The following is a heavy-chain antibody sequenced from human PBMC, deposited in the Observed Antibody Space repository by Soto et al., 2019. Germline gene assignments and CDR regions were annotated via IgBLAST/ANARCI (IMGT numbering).Heavy chain of an antibody. CDR3: ARDPGRYDILTGYFGYWFDP. D-gene: IGHD3-9*01. CDR1: GYTFTGYY. CDR2: INPNSGGT. Sequence: QVQLVQSGAEVKKPGASVKVSCKASGYTFTGYYMHWVRQAPGQGLEWMGWINPNSGGTNYAQKFQGWVTITRDTSVSTAYMELSRLRSDDTAVYYCARDPGRYDILTGYFGYWFDPWGQGTLVTVSS. V-gene: IGHV1-2*04. J-gene: IGHJ5*02.